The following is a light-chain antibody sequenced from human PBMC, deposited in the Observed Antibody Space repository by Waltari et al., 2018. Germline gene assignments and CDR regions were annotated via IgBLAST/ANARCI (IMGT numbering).Light chain of an antibody. CDR1: SSDVGDYTF. V-gene: IGLV2-14*01. CDR3: SSYASSGTYL. J-gene: IGLJ1*01. CDR2: DVS. Sequence: QSALAQPASVSGSPGQSITISCTGTSSDVGDYTFVSWYQQRPGRAPKLLMYDVSKRPSGLSNRFSGSKSGNTATLTISGLQAEDEAEYYCSSYASSGTYLFGTGTKVNVL.